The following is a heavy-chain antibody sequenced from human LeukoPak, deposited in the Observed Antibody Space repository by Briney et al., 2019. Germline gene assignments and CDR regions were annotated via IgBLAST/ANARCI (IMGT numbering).Heavy chain of an antibody. J-gene: IGHJ6*03. CDR3: AKDAADSYGYGYYYYYYMGV. CDR2: IRYDGSNK. Sequence: PGGSLRLSCAASGFTFSSYGMHWVRQAPGKGLEWVAFIRYDGSNKYYADSVKGRFTISRDNSKNTLYLQMNSLRAEDTAVYYCAKDAADSYGYGYYYYYYMGVWGKGTTVTVSS. CDR1: GFTFSSYG. D-gene: IGHD5-18*01. V-gene: IGHV3-30*02.